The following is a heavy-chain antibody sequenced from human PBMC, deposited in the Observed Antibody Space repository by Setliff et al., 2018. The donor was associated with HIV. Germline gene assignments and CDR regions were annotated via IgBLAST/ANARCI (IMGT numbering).Heavy chain of an antibody. V-gene: IGHV4-59*02. Sequence: SETLSLTCTVSGDSVSVCYWTWSRQPQGKGLGWDGVIDYNWNTNFHATLKSRVTISLETAKTQFYLKVNSVSPADTAIYDCARGNPDFYIMTCYWSHFFDHWGHGTPVTVSS. D-gene: IGHD3-9*01. CDR1: GDSVSVCY. CDR3: ARGNPDFYIMTCYWSHFFDH. J-gene: IGHJ4*01. CDR2: IDYNWNT.